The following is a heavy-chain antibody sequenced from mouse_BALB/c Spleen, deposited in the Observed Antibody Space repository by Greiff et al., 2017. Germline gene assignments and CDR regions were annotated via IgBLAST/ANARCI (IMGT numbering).Heavy chain of an antibody. Sequence: DVKLVESGPSLVKPSQTLSLTCSVTGDSITSGYWNWIRKFPGNKLEYMGYISYSGSTYYNPSLKSRISITRDTSKNQYYLQLNSVTTEDTATYYCARPYGSSYEDAMDYWGQGTSVTVSS. CDR3: ARPYGSSYEDAMDY. CDR1: GDSITSGY. D-gene: IGHD1-1*01. CDR2: ISYSGST. J-gene: IGHJ4*01. V-gene: IGHV3-8*02.